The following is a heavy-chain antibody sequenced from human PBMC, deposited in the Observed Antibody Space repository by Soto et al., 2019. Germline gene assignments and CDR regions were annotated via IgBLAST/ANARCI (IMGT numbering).Heavy chain of an antibody. J-gene: IGHJ4*02. Sequence: ASVKVSCKASGYTFTSYPMHWVRQAPGQGLEWMGWINAGNGDTKYSQKFQGRVAITRDTSANTAYMELSSLRSEDTAVFYCARDWTHYDSSGPGDYWGQGTLVTVSS. CDR3: ARDWTHYDSSGPGDY. CDR1: GYTFTSYP. D-gene: IGHD3-22*01. CDR2: INAGNGDT. V-gene: IGHV1-3*01.